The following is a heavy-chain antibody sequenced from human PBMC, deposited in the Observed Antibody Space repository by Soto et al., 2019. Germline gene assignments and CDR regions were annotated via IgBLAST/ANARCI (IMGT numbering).Heavy chain of an antibody. CDR2: IIPIFGTA. CDR1: GGTFSSYA. J-gene: IGHJ6*02. V-gene: IGHV1-69*12. Sequence: QVQLVQSGAEVKRPGSSVKVSCKASGGTFSSYAISWVRQAPGQGLEWMGGIIPIFGTANYAQKFQGRVTITADESTSTAYMELSSLRSEDTAVYYCAREGGSGNYRYYAMDVWGQGTTVTVSS. D-gene: IGHD3-10*01. CDR3: AREGGSGNYRYYAMDV.